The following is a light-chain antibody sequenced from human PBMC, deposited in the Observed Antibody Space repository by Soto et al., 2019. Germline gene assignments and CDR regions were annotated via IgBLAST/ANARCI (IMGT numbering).Light chain of an antibody. J-gene: IGKJ5*01. CDR2: NAS. CDR3: LQHNSYPPYT. Sequence: DIQMTHSPSSLSASVGDRVTITCRASQGIANDLGWYQQKPGKAPKRLIYNASNLQSGVPSRFSGSGSGTEFTLTISSLQPEDFATYYCLQHNSYPPYTFGQGTRLEIK. V-gene: IGKV1-17*01. CDR1: QGIAND.